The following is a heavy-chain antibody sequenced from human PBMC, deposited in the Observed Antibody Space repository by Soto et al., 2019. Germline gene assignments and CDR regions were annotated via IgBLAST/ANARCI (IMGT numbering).Heavy chain of an antibody. CDR2: IYYSGTT. CDR3: ARGFSGSRPGDYYYYVMDA. J-gene: IGHJ6*02. Sequence: QVQLQESGPGLVKPSQTLSLTCSVSGGSISSGGYYWSWIRQHPGKGLEWIGDIYYSGTTYYNPSLKSRATISVDTSKSQFSLKLSSVTAADTAVYYCARGFSGSRPGDYYYYVMDAWGQGTTVTVSS. D-gene: IGHD3-10*01. V-gene: IGHV4-31*03. CDR1: GGSISSGGYY.